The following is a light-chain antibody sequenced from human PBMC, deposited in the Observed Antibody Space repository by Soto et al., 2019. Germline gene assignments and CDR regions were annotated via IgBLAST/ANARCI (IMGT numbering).Light chain of an antibody. J-gene: IGKJ2*01. Sequence: EIEVTQSPATLSVSPGDTVTLSCRVTQNVRNSLAWYQHKPGQAPRLLIFGAFTTAADAPARFRGSGSGTDFTLTITSLQSEDFAVYYCLQYDNWPPYTFGQGTKVDIK. V-gene: IGKV3-15*01. CDR3: LQYDNWPPYT. CDR1: QNVRNS. CDR2: GAF.